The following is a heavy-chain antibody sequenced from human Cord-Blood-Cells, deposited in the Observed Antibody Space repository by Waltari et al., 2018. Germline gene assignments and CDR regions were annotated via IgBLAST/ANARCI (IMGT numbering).Heavy chain of an antibody. J-gene: IGHJ4*02. D-gene: IGHD3-22*01. CDR2: IYYSGST. CDR1: GGSISSGGYY. Sequence: QVQLQESGPGLVKPSQTLSLTCTVSGGSISSGGYYWSWIRQHPGKGLEWIGYIYYSGSTYYNPSLKGRVTISVDTSKNQFSLKRSSVTAADTAVYYCARDISSGYYDYWGQGTLVTVSS. CDR3: ARDISSGYYDY. V-gene: IGHV4-31*03.